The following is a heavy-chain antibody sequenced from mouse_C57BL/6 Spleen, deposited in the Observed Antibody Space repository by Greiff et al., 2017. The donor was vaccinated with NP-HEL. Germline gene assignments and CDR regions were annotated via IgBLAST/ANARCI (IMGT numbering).Heavy chain of an antibody. D-gene: IGHD3-2*02. V-gene: IGHV1-69*01. CDR1: GYTFTSYW. CDR2: IDPSDSYT. Sequence: QVQLKESGAELVMPGASVKLSCKASGYTFTSYWMHWVKQRPGQGLEWIGEIDPSDSYTNYNQKFKGKSTLTVDKSSSTAYMQLSSLTSEDSAVYYCARDSSGYLTFDYWGQGTTLTVSS. J-gene: IGHJ2*01. CDR3: ARDSSGYLTFDY.